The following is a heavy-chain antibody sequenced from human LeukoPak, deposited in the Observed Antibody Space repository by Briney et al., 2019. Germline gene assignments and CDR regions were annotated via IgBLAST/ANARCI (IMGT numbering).Heavy chain of an antibody. Sequence: PSETLSPTCAVYGGPFSGYYWSWIRQPPGKGLEWIGEINHSGSTHYNPSLKSRVTISVDTSKNQFSLKLSSVTAADTAVYYCASGLPYCSSTSCYVGYYFDYWGQGTLVTVSS. CDR2: INHSGST. V-gene: IGHV4-34*01. CDR3: ASGLPYCSSTSCYVGYYFDY. CDR1: GGPFSGYY. J-gene: IGHJ4*02. D-gene: IGHD2-2*01.